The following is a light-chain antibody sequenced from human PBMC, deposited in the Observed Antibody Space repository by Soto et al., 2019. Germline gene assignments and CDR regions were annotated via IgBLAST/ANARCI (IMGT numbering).Light chain of an antibody. V-gene: IGKV1-33*01. CDR1: QDISNY. J-gene: IGKJ1*01. CDR3: QHRHNWPWT. Sequence: DIQMTQSPSSLSASVGDRVTITCQASQDISNYLNWYQQKPGKAPKLLIHDASNLETGVPSRFSGSGSGTDFTLTISSLETEDFAVYYCQHRHNWPWTFGQGTKVDIK. CDR2: DAS.